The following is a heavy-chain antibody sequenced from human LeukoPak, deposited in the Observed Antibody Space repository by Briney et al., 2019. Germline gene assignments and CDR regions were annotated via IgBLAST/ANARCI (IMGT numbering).Heavy chain of an antibody. D-gene: IGHD3-10*01. Sequence: ASVKVSSKASGGTFIIYAISWVRQAPGQGLEWMGGIIPIFGTANYAQKFQGRVTITADKSTSTAYMELSSLRSEDTAVYYCATGSGSYQFDYWGQGTLVTVSS. V-gene: IGHV1-69*06. CDR3: ATGSGSYQFDY. CDR2: IIPIFGTA. CDR1: GGTFIIYA. J-gene: IGHJ4*02.